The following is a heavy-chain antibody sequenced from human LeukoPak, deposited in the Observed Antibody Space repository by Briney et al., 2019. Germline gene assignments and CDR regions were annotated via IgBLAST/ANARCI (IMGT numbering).Heavy chain of an antibody. CDR2: IIPILGIA. J-gene: IGHJ6*03. V-gene: IGHV1-69*02. D-gene: IGHD3-3*01. CDR3: ANSQRRFLEELYYYYYMDV. CDR1: GGTFSSYT. Sequence: SVKVSRKASGGTFSSYTISWVRQAPGQGLEWMGRIIPILGIANYAQKFQGRVTITADKSTSTAYMELSSLRSEDTAVYYCANSQRRFLEELYYYYYMDVWGKGTTVTVSS.